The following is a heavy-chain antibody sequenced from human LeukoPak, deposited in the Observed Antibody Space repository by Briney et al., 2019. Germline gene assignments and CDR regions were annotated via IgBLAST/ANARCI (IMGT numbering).Heavy chain of an antibody. V-gene: IGHV4-39*07. Sequence: SETLSLTCTVSGGSISSSSYYWGWIRQPPGKGLEWIGSIYYSGSTYYNPSLKSRVTISVDTSKNQFSLNLSSVTAADTAVYYCARSKDSSSWIGDWYFDLWGRGTLVTVSS. CDR2: IYYSGST. CDR1: GGSISSSSYY. D-gene: IGHD6-13*01. J-gene: IGHJ2*01. CDR3: ARSKDSSSWIGDWYFDL.